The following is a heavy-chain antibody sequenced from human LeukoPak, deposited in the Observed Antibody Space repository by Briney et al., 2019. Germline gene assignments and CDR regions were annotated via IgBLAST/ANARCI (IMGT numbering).Heavy chain of an antibody. CDR1: AFTFSSYA. Sequence: GGSLRLSCAASAFTFSSYAMNWVRQAPGKGLEWVSGISGGGGSTYYADSVKGRFTISRDNSKNTLYLQMDNLRAEDTALYYCAKGSGINHYHWTDPWGQGTLVTVSS. CDR2: ISGGGGST. CDR3: AKGSGINHYHWTDP. V-gene: IGHV3-23*01. J-gene: IGHJ5*02. D-gene: IGHD1-14*01.